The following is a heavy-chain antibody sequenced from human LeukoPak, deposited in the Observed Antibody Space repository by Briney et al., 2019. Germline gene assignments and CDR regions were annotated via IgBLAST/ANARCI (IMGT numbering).Heavy chain of an antibody. V-gene: IGHV3-21*01. CDR1: GFSLSSYG. D-gene: IGHD3-10*01. J-gene: IGHJ4*02. Sequence: GGSLRLSCAASGFSLSSYGMNWVRQAPGKGLDGVSSISISSSYIYYADSVKGRFTISRDNAKNSLYLQMNSLRAEDTAVYYCARDLGMVRGVIDYWGQGTLVTVSS. CDR3: ARDLGMVRGVIDY. CDR2: ISISSSYI.